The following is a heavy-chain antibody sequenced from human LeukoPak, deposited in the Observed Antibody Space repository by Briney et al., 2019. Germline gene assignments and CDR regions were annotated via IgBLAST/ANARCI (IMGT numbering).Heavy chain of an antibody. CDR3: AKRSSSTSGYFVS. CDR1: GFTFSSYS. V-gene: IGHV3-23*01. J-gene: IGHJ4*02. Sequence: PGGSLRLSCAASGFTFSSYSMTWVRQAPGKGLEWVSAITSSGESTDYADSVKGRFTISRDNSNNMLYLQMSSLRADDTAMYFCAKRSSSTSGYFVSRGQGILVTVSS. D-gene: IGHD6-19*01. CDR2: ITSSGEST.